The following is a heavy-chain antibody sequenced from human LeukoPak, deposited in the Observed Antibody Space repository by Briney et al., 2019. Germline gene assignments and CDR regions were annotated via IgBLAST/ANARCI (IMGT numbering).Heavy chain of an antibody. CDR2: MNPNSGNT. CDR1: GYTFTSYD. Sequence: ASVTVSCKASGYTFTSYDINWVRQATGQGLEWMGWMNPNSGNTGYAQKFQGRITMTTNTHISTAYMELSSMRSEHTAVYYCARLKVTMIGFGVQKPRTNWFDPWGQGTLVTVSS. D-gene: IGHD3-22*01. CDR3: ARLKVTMIGFGVQKPRTNWFDP. J-gene: IGHJ5*02. V-gene: IGHV1-8*01.